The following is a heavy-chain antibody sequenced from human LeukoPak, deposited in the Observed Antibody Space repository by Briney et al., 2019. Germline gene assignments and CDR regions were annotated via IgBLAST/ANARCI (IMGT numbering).Heavy chain of an antibody. CDR2: INNGAGAT. D-gene: IGHD3-10*01. CDR1: GFIFTDYA. CDR3: AKSGLATCHY. V-gene: IGHV3-23*01. Sequence: GGSLRLSCQASGFIFTDYAMSWVRQAPGKGLEWVSSINNGAGATFFADSVKGRFTISRDDSRGMVYLQMNSLTAEDTAVYYCAKSGLATCHYWGQGTLVTVSS. J-gene: IGHJ4*02.